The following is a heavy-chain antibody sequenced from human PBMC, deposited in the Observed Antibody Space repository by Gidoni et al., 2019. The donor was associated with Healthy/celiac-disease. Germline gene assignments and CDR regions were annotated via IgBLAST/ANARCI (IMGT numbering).Heavy chain of an antibody. V-gene: IGHV4-39*01. D-gene: IGHD1-26*01. J-gene: IGHJ4*02. CDR1: GGSISSSSYY. CDR3: ASFIVGARGYFDY. Sequence: QLQLQASGPGLVQPSETLSLTCPVSGGSISSSSYYWGWIRQPPGKGLEWIGSIYYSGSTYYNPSLKSRVTISVDTSKTQFSLKLSSVTAADTAVYYCASFIVGARGYFDYWGQGTLVTVSS. CDR2: IYYSGST.